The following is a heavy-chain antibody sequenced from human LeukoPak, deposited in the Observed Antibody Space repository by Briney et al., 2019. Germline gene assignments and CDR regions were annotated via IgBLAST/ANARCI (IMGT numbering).Heavy chain of an antibody. CDR2: INHSGST. J-gene: IGHJ4*02. Sequence: PSETLSLTCAVYGGSFSGYYWSWIRQPPGKGLEWIGEINHSGSTNYNPSLKGRVTISVGTSKNQFSLKLSSVTAADTAVYYCARRDVLLWFGEFDYWGQGTLVTVSS. CDR3: ARRDVLLWFGEFDY. CDR1: GGSFSGYY. V-gene: IGHV4-34*01. D-gene: IGHD3-10*01.